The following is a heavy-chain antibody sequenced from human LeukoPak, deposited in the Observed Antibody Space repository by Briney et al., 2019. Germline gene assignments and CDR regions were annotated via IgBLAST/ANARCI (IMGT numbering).Heavy chain of an antibody. CDR1: GYTFTDYY. CDR3: ARLRPQDAFDI. J-gene: IGHJ3*02. V-gene: IGHV1-46*01. Sequence: GASVKVSCKASGYTFTDYYIHWVRQAPGQGLEWMGIINPSGGSTVYAQKFQGQVTISADKSISTAYLQWSSLKASDTAMYYCARLRPQDAFDIWGQGTMVTVSS. CDR2: INPSGGST.